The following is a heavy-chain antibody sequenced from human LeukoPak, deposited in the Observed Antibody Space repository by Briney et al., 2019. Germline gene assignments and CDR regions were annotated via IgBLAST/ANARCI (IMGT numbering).Heavy chain of an antibody. CDR3: ARDRGASSGPLVY. Sequence: ASVKVSCKASGGTFSSYAISWVRQAPGQGLEWMGRIIPIFGTANYAQKFQGRVTITTDESTSTAYMELSSLRSEDTAVYYCARDRGASSGPLVYWGQGTLVTVSS. J-gene: IGHJ4*02. CDR2: IIPIFGTA. V-gene: IGHV1-69*05. D-gene: IGHD6-19*01. CDR1: GGTFSSYA.